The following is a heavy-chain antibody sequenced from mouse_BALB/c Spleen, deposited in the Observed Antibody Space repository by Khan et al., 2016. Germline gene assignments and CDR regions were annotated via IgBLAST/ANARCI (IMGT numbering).Heavy chain of an antibody. CDR1: GYSITSDYA. D-gene: IGHD2-2*01. J-gene: IGHJ3*01. Sequence: EVQLQESGPGLVKPSQSLSLTCTVTGYSITSDYAWNWIRQFPGNKLEWMGYISYSGSTSYNPSLKSRISITRDTSKNQFFLQLNSVTTEDTATXYCERSYGYRGFAYWGQGTLVTVSA. V-gene: IGHV3-2*02. CDR3: ERSYGYRGFAY. CDR2: ISYSGST.